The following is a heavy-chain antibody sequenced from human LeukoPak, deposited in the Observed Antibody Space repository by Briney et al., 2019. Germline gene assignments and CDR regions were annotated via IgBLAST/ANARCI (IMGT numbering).Heavy chain of an antibody. CDR1: GGSISSYY. D-gene: IGHD3-22*01. Sequence: SETLSLTCTVSGGSISSYYWSWIRQPPGKGLEWMGWIYYSGSTNYNPSLKSRVTISVDTSKNQFSLKLSSVTAADTAVYYCASRSSGYYSFDAFDIWGQGTMVTVSS. CDR2: IYYSGST. CDR3: ASRSSGYYSFDAFDI. V-gene: IGHV4-59*01. J-gene: IGHJ3*02.